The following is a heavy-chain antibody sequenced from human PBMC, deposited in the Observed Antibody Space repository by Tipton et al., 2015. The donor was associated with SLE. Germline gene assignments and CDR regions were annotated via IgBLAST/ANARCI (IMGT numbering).Heavy chain of an antibody. CDR1: GASIWNYY. CDR3: AKDHGRARGYSDTYLYYYGMDV. J-gene: IGHJ6*02. CDR2: IHYTGRT. V-gene: IGHV4-59*01. Sequence: TLSLTCSVSGASIWNYYWSWIRQSPGKGLEWIGYIHYTGRTDYNPPLKSRVTISVESSKTQFSLRLSSVTAADTAVYYCAKDHGRARGYSDTYLYYYGMDVWGQGTTVTVSS. D-gene: IGHD5-18*01.